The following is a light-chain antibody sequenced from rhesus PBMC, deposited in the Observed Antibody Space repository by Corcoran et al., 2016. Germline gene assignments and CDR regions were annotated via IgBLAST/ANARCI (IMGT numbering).Light chain of an antibody. Sequence: GDRVTVTCRASQGINKELSWYQQKPGKAPRLLIYAASSLQTGVSSRFSGSGSGTDYTLTISSLQPEDGATYYCLQDYTTPYSFGQGTKVEIK. V-gene: IGKV1-94*01. J-gene: IGKJ2*01. CDR1: QGINKE. CDR2: AAS. CDR3: LQDYTTPYS.